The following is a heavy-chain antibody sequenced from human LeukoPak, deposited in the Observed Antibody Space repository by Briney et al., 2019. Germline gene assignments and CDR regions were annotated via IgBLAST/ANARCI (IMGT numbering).Heavy chain of an antibody. Sequence: ASVKVSCKVSGYTLTELSMHWVRQAPGKGLEWMGGFDPEDGETIYAQKFQGRVTMTEDTSTDTAYMELSSLRSEDTAVYYCATTRAGATRGYYYYYMDVWGKGTTVTISS. V-gene: IGHV1-24*01. J-gene: IGHJ6*03. CDR3: ATTRAGATRGYYYYYMDV. D-gene: IGHD1-26*01. CDR2: FDPEDGET. CDR1: GYTLTELS.